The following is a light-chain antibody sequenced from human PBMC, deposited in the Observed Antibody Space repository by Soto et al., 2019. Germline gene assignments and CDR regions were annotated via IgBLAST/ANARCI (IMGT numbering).Light chain of an antibody. Sequence: QSVLTQPPSASGSPGQSVTISCTGTSSDVGGYNYVSWYQQHPGKAPKLMIYEVNKRPSGVPDRFSGSKSGNTASLTVSGLQAEDEADYYCSSYAGSLVVFGGGTKLTVL. CDR2: EVN. V-gene: IGLV2-8*01. J-gene: IGLJ2*01. CDR3: SSYAGSLVV. CDR1: SSDVGGYNY.